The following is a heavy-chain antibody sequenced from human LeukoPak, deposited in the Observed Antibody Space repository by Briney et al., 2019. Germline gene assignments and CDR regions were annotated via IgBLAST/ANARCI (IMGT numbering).Heavy chain of an antibody. D-gene: IGHD3-22*01. CDR2: ISWNSGSI. CDR1: GFTFDDYA. Sequence: GGSLRLSCAAYGFTFDDYAMHWVRQAPGKGLEWVSGISWNSGSIGYADSVKGRFTISRDNAKNSLYLQMNSLRAEDTALYYCAKDIGYDSSGYYDYWGQGTLVTVSS. CDR3: AKDIGYDSSGYYDY. J-gene: IGHJ4*02. V-gene: IGHV3-9*01.